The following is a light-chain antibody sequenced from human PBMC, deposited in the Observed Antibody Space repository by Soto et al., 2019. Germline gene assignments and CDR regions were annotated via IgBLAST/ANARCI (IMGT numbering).Light chain of an antibody. CDR3: CSYAGSSTFRVV. J-gene: IGLJ2*01. Sequence: QSVLTQPASVSGSPGQSITISCTGTSSDVGSYNLVSWYQQHPGKAPKLMIYEVSKRPSGVSNRFSGSKSGNTASLTISGLQAEDEAEYYCCSYAGSSTFRVVFGGGTQLTVL. CDR1: SSDVGSYNL. CDR2: EVS. V-gene: IGLV2-23*02.